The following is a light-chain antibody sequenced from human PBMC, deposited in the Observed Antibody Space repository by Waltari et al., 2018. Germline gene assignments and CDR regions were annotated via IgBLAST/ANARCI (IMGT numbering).Light chain of an antibody. Sequence: DIQMTQSPSTLSASVGDRFTITCRASQSISNWLAWYQQKPGKAPKLLIYKASTLESGVPSRFSGSGSWTEFTLTISSLQPDDFATYYCQQYNSDSLLTFGGGTKVEIK. CDR3: QQYNSDSLLT. CDR1: QSISNW. CDR2: KAS. V-gene: IGKV1-5*03. J-gene: IGKJ4*01.